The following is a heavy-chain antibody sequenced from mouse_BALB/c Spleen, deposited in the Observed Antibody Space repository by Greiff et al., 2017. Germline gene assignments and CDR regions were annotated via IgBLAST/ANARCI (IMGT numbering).Heavy chain of an antibody. V-gene: IGHV5-6*01. Sequence: DVQLVESGGDLVKPGGSLKLSCAASGFTFSSYGMSWVRQTPDKRLEWVATISSGGSYTYYPDSVKGRFTISRDNAKNTLYLQMSSLKSEDTAMYYCARGILRPWYFDVWGAGTTVTVSS. CDR2: ISSGGSYT. CDR3: ARGILRPWYFDV. D-gene: IGHD1-2*01. J-gene: IGHJ1*01. CDR1: GFTFSSYG.